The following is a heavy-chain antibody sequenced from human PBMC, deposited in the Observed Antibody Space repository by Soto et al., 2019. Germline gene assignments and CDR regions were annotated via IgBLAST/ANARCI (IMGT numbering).Heavy chain of an antibody. CDR2: ISGSGGST. J-gene: IGHJ6*02. D-gene: IGHD3-9*01. CDR1: GFTFSSYA. Sequence: PGGSLRLSCAASGFTFSSYAMSWVRQAPGKGLEWVSAISGSGGSTYYADSVKGRFTISRDNSKNTLYLQMNSLRAEDTAVYYCAKSGSYYDILTGFGGYYGMDVWGQGTTVTAP. CDR3: AKSGSYYDILTGFGGYYGMDV. V-gene: IGHV3-23*01.